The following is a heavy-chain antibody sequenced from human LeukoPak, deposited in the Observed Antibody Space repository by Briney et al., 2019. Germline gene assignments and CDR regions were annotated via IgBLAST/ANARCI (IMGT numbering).Heavy chain of an antibody. J-gene: IGHJ6*02. Sequence: ASVKVSCKASGYTFTSYDINWVRQAPGQGLEWMGWISAYNGNTNYAQKLQGRVTMTTDTSTSTAYMELRSLRSDDTAVYYCARGDLDYDILTGYIYYGMDVWGQGTTVTVSS. V-gene: IGHV1-18*01. CDR1: GYTFTSYD. D-gene: IGHD3-9*01. CDR2: ISAYNGNT. CDR3: ARGDLDYDILTGYIYYGMDV.